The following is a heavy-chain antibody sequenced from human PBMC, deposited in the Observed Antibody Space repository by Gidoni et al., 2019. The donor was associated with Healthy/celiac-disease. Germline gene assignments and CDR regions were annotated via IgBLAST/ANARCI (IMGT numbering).Heavy chain of an antibody. Sequence: QVQLVQSGAEAKKPGASVKVSCKVSGYTLTEVSMHWVRQAPGKGLEWMGGFDPEAGETIYAQKFQGRVTMTEDTSTDTAYMELSSLRSEDTAVYYCATATRVRYLEWLLPDYYYYGMDVWGQGTTVTVSS. CDR3: ATATRVRYLEWLLPDYYYYGMDV. CDR1: GYTLTEVS. V-gene: IGHV1-24*01. D-gene: IGHD3-3*01. CDR2: FDPEAGET. J-gene: IGHJ6*02.